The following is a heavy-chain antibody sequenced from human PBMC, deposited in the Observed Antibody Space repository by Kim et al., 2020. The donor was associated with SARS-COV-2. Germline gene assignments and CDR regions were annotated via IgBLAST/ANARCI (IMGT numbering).Heavy chain of an antibody. Sequence: TGYAQKFQGRVTMTRNTPISTAYMELSSLRSEDTAVYYCARDSSWYWFDPWGQGTLVTVSS. D-gene: IGHD6-13*01. J-gene: IGHJ5*02. V-gene: IGHV1-8*01. CDR3: ARDSSWYWFDP. CDR2: T.